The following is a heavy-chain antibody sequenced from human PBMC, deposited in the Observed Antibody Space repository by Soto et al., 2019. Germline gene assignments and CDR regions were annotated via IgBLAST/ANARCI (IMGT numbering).Heavy chain of an antibody. J-gene: IGHJ4*02. CDR3: VRGPSDHKLRLVEWPYGDY. CDR1: GFIVSSNQ. Sequence: EVQLVESGGGLIQPGGSLRLFCVASGFIVSSNQMSWVRQAPGKGLEWVSVIYSGHTTYYADSVEGRFTISRDDSKNTLYLQMNSLRVEDTAVYYCVRGPSDHKLRLVEWPYGDYWGQGALVTVSS. V-gene: IGHV3-53*01. D-gene: IGHD3-3*01. CDR2: IYSGHTT.